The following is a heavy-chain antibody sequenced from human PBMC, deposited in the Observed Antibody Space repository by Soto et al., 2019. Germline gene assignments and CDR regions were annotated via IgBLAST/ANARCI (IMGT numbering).Heavy chain of an antibody. J-gene: IGHJ4*02. CDR3: AREPRYNWNDKTHQYYFDY. D-gene: IGHD1-1*01. CDR1: GFTFSSYG. CDR2: IWYDGSNK. Sequence: GGSLRLSCAASGFTFSSYGMHWVRQAPGKGLEWVAVIWYDGSNKYYADSVKGRFTISRDNSKNTLYLQMNSLRAEDTAVYYCAREPRYNWNDKTHQYYFDYWGQGTLVTVSS. V-gene: IGHV3-33*01.